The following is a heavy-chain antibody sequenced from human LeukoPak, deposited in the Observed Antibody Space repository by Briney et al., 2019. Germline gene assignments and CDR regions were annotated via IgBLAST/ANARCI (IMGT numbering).Heavy chain of an antibody. V-gene: IGHV1-24*01. D-gene: IGHD6-19*01. CDR1: GYTLTELS. J-gene: IGHJ4*02. CDR2: FDPEDGET. Sequence: ASVKVSCKVSGYTLTELSMHWVRQAPGKGLEWMGGFDPEDGETIYAQKFQGRVTMTEDTSTDTAYMELSSLRSEDTAVYYCVTGSGWYWGGYFDYWGQGTLVTVSS. CDR3: VTGSGWYWGGYFDY.